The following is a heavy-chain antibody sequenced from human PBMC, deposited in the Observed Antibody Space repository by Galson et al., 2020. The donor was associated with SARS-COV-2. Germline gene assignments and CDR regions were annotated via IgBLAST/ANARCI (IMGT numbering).Heavy chain of an antibody. CDR1: GASISNGGPYY. Sequence: ASETLSLTCTVSGASISNGGPYYWTWIRQFPGKGLEWFGYVYYSGRTYYNPSLRSRIMMSVDTSNNQFSLRLSSITAADTAVYYCARGTRTTVVTLGYYFDNWGQGTPVTVSS. J-gene: IGHJ4*02. V-gene: IGHV4-31*03. CDR2: VYYSGRT. D-gene: IGHD4-17*01. CDR3: ARGTRTTVVTLGYYFDN.